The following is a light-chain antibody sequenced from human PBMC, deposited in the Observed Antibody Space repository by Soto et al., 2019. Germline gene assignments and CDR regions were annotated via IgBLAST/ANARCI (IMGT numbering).Light chain of an antibody. J-gene: IGKJ1*01. Sequence: EIVLTQSPGTLSLSPGERATLSCRASQSVSSSYLAWYRQKPGQAPRLLIYGASSRATGIPDRFTGSGSGTDFTLTISRLEPEDFAVFYCHQYGSSPQTVGQGTKVDIK. CDR3: HQYGSSPQT. CDR1: QSVSSSY. CDR2: GAS. V-gene: IGKV3-20*01.